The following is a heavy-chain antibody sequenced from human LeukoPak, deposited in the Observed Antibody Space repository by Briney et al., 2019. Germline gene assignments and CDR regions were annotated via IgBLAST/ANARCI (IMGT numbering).Heavy chain of an antibody. CDR2: IKQDGSEK. V-gene: IGHV3-7*03. D-gene: IGHD3-16*01. Sequence: GGSLRLSCAASGLTFSSYWMSWVRQAPGKGLEWVANIKQDGSEKYYVDSVKGRFTISRDYAKNSLYLQMNSLRAEDTALYYCAKVGYYYGMDVWGQGTTVTVSS. J-gene: IGHJ6*02. CDR3: AKVGYYYGMDV. CDR1: GLTFSSYW.